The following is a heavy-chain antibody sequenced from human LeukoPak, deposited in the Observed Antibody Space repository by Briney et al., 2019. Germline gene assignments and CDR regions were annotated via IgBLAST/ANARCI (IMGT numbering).Heavy chain of an antibody. CDR2: ISSGGSAI. Sequence: GGSLRLSCAASGFTFSTYEMSWVRQAPGKGLECVSYISSGGSAIYYADSVKGRFTISRDNAKNSLYLQMNSLRAEDTAVYYRARRYCSTTSCLLDYWGQGTLVTVSS. D-gene: IGHD2-2*01. J-gene: IGHJ4*02. CDR1: GFTFSTYE. V-gene: IGHV3-48*03. CDR3: ARRYCSTTSCLLDY.